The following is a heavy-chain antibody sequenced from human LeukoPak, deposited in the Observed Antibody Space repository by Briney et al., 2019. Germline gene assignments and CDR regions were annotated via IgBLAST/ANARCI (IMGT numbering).Heavy chain of an antibody. CDR3: ARAGYGDPHFDF. CDR1: GFTFSNYG. CDR2: IWYDGSNK. D-gene: IGHD4-17*01. Sequence: PGRSLRLSCVASGFTFSNYGMHWVRQAPGKGLEWVAAIWYDGSNKYYGDSVKGRFTISRDNSKNTLYLQMNSLRAEDTAAYYCARAGYGDPHFDFWGQGTLVTVSS. J-gene: IGHJ4*02. V-gene: IGHV3-33*08.